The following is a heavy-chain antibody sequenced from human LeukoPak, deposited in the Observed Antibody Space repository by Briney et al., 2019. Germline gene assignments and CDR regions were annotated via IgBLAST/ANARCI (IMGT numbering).Heavy chain of an antibody. J-gene: IGHJ6*02. D-gene: IGHD6-19*01. CDR1: GGTFSSYA. CDR3: ARDQGIAVAGYYYYGMDV. Sequence: GASVKVSCKASGGTFSSYAFSWVRQAPGQGLEWMGGIIPIVGTANYAQKFQGRVTITADESTSTAYMELSSLRSEDTAVYYCARDQGIAVAGYYYYGMDVWGQGTTVTVSS. V-gene: IGHV1-69*13. CDR2: IIPIVGTA.